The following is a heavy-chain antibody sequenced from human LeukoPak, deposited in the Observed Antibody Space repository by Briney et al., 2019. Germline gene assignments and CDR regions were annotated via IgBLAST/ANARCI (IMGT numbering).Heavy chain of an antibody. CDR1: GGSISSYY. CDR3: AGGVYYYYGMDV. V-gene: IGHV4-59*01. Sequence: SETLSLTCTVSGGSISSYYWSWIRQPPGEGLEWIGYIYYSGSTNYNPPLKSRVTISVDTSKNQFSLKLSSVTAADTAVYYCAGGVYYYYGMDVWGQGTRSPSP. J-gene: IGHJ6*02. D-gene: IGHD3-10*01. CDR2: IYYSGST.